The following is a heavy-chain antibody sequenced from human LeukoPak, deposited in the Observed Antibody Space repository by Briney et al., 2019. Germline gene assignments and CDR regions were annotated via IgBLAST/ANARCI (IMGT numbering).Heavy chain of an antibody. CDR3: AREKYSSSSFYYYYYYMDV. V-gene: IGHV3-7*01. CDR1: GFTFSNYW. Sequence: GGSLRLSCAASGFTFSNYWMSWVRQAPGKGLEWVANIKQDGSEKYYVDSVKGRFTISRDNAKNSLYLQMNSLRAEDTAVYYCAREKYSSSSFYYYYYYMDVWGKGTTVTVSS. J-gene: IGHJ6*03. D-gene: IGHD6-6*01. CDR2: IKQDGSEK.